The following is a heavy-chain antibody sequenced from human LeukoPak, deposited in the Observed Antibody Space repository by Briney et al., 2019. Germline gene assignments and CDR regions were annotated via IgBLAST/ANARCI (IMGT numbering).Heavy chain of an antibody. CDR1: GFSLSTSGMC. V-gene: IGHV2-70*01. D-gene: IGHD4-23*01. CDR3: ARIQAYGGNSEGNYFNY. J-gene: IGHJ4*02. CDR2: IDWDDDK. Sequence: ASGPTLVNPTQTLTVTCTFSGFSLSTSGMCVCWIRQPPGKALKWLALIDWDDDKFYSTSLKTRVTISKDTSKNQVVLTMTNMDPVDTATYYCARIQAYGGNSEGNYFNYWGQGTLVTVSS.